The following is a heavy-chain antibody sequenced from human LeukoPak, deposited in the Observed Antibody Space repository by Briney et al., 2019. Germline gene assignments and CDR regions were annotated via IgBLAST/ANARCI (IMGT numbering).Heavy chain of an antibody. CDR1: GFTVSSNY. D-gene: IGHD5-18*01. Sequence: GGSLRLSCAASGFTVSSNYTSWVRQAPGKGLEWVSVIYSGGSTYYADSVKGRFTIPRHNSKNTLYLQMNSLRAEDTAVYYCARDLGYSPGVWGQGTTVTVSS. V-gene: IGHV3-53*04. CDR2: IYSGGST. CDR3: ARDLGYSPGV. J-gene: IGHJ6*02.